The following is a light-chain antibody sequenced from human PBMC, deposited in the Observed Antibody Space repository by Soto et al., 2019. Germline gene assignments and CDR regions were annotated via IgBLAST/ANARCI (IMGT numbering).Light chain of an antibody. CDR1: QSVSSSY. CDR2: GAS. Sequence: EIVLTQSPGTLSLSPGERATLSCRASQSVSSSYLAWYQQKPGQAPRLLIYGASSRATGIPDRFSGSGSGTVFTLTISRLEPGDFAVYYCQQYGSSPLTFGQGTKVEIK. J-gene: IGKJ1*01. V-gene: IGKV3-20*01. CDR3: QQYGSSPLT.